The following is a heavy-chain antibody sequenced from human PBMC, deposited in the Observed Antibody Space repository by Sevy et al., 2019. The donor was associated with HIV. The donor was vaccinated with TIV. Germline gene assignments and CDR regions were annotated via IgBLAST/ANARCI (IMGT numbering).Heavy chain of an antibody. D-gene: IGHD3-22*01. Sequence: GGSLRLSCAASGFIFSDYAMSWVRQAPGKGLEWVSSISGGDDSTYYADSVKGRFTVSRDNSKNTLYLQMHTLRAEDTALYYSAKFGGYYDSGGYYWYFDFWGRGTLVTVSS. V-gene: IGHV3-23*01. CDR2: ISGGDDST. CDR3: AKFGGYYDSGGYYWYFDF. CDR1: GFIFSDYA. J-gene: IGHJ2*01.